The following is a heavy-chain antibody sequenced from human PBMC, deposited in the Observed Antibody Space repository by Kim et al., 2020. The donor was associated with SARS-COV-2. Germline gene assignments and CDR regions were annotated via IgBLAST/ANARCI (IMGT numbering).Heavy chain of an antibody. D-gene: IGHD3-22*01. J-gene: IGHJ2*01. Sequence: SETLSLTCTVSGGSISSGTYYWSWIRHRPGKGLEWIGYIYYSGSTYYNPSLKSRVTISLDTSKNQFSLKLSSVTAADTAVYYCARDEGDSSGYPYWFFDLRGRGTLVNVSA. V-gene: IGHV4-31*03. CDR3: ARDEGDSSGYPYWFFDL. CDR1: GGSISSGTYY. CDR2: IYYSGST.